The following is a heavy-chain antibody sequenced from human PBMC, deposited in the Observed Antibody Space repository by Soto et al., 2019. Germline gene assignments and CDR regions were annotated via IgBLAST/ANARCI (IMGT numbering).Heavy chain of an antibody. D-gene: IGHD6-6*01. J-gene: IGHJ6*02. V-gene: IGHV3-21*01. CDR3: ARLNSSSGMDV. CDR2: ISSSSRYI. Sequence: GGSLRLSCAASGFTFSSYSMNWVRQAPGKGLEWVASISSSSRYIYYADSVKGRFTISRDNAKNSMYLQMNSLRAEDTAVYYCARLNSSSGMDVWGQGTTVTVSS. CDR1: GFTFSSYS.